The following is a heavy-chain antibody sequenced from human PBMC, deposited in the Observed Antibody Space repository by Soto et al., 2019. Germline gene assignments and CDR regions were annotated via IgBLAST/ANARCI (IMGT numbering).Heavy chain of an antibody. J-gene: IGHJ4*02. CDR1: GFTFTDYY. Sequence: GGSLRLSCAASGFTFTDYYISWLRQAPGKGLEWLAYISVRSTYINYADSVRGRFAISRDNAKKSVYLQMNSLRAEDTAVYYCASNLVVAAPPSDYWGQGTLVTVSS. V-gene: IGHV3-11*06. D-gene: IGHD2-15*01. CDR3: ASNLVVAAPPSDY. CDR2: ISVRSTYI.